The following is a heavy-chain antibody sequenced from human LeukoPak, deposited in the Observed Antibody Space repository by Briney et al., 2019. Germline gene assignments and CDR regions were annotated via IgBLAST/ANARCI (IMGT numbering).Heavy chain of an antibody. CDR1: GGSISSYY. D-gene: IGHD4-17*01. CDR2: IYYSGSA. J-gene: IGHJ3*02. CDR3: ARKRSTGAAFDI. V-gene: IGHV4-59*01. Sequence: SETLSLTCTVSGGSISSYYWSWIRQPPGKGMEWIGYIYYSGSANYHPSLKSRVTISVDTSKNQFSLKLSSVTAADTAVYYCARKRSTGAAFDIWGQGTMVTVSS.